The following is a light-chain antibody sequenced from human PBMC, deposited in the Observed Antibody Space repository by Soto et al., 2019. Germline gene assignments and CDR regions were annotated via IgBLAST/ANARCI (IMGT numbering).Light chain of an antibody. Sequence: IVVTQSPATLSLSPGEGATLSCRVSENVGPNLAWYQHKPGQAPRLLIHTASYRATGVPARLSGSGSHTDFTLTSSSLEPEDVAVYYCRERCRWPRAAFGGGTRVDI. V-gene: IGKV3-11*01. CDR3: RERCRWPRAA. CDR1: ENVGPN. CDR2: TAS. J-gene: IGKJ4*01.